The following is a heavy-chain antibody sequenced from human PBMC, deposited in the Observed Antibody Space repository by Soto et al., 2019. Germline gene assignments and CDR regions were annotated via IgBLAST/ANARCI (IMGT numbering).Heavy chain of an antibody. CDR1: GGTFGSYA. V-gene: IGHV1-69*13. Sequence: GASVKVSCKDTGGTFGSYAMSWVRQATVQGLEWMGGIIPICGTANYAQKFQGRVTITADESTSTAYMELSSLRSEDTAVYYCARVAGSRRDGYNRAWGQGTLVTLSS. CDR2: IIPICGTA. J-gene: IGHJ5*02. D-gene: IGHD5-12*01. CDR3: ARVAGSRRDGYNRA.